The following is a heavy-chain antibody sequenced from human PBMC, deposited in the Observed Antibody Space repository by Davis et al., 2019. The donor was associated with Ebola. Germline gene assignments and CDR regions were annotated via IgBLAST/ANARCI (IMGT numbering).Heavy chain of an antibody. J-gene: IGHJ3*02. V-gene: IGHV5-51*01. CDR2: IYPGDSDT. D-gene: IGHD6-25*01. CDR1: GYSFTSYW. CDR3: ARHWGVPDTSGAFDI. Sequence: GESLKISCKGSGYSFTSYWIGWVRQMPGKGLEWMGIIYPGDSDTRYSPSFQGQVTISADKSISTAYLQWSSLKASDTAMYYCARHWGVPDTSGAFDIWGQGTMVTVSS.